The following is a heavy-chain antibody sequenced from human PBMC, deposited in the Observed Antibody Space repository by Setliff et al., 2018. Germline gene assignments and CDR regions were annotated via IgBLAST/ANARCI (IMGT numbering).Heavy chain of an antibody. Sequence: PGGSLRLSCAASGFSLSSYWMSWVRQAPGKGLEWVANIKQDGSEKYYVDSVKGRFTISRDNAKNSLYLQMNSLRAEDTAVYYCARAPSTRGYSGYDSWGQGTLVTVS. V-gene: IGHV3-7*01. CDR3: ARAPSTRGYSGYDS. J-gene: IGHJ5*02. CDR2: IKQDGSEK. CDR1: GFSLSSYW. D-gene: IGHD5-12*01.